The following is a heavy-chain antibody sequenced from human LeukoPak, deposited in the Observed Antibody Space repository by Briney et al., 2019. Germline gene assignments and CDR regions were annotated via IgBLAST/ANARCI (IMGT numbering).Heavy chain of an antibody. CDR3: ARDLRRGSYDLFDY. J-gene: IGHJ4*02. CDR2: IIPILGIA. Sequence: SVKVSCKASGGTFSSYTISWVRQAPGQGLEWMGRIIPILGIANYAQKFQGRVTITADKSTSTAYMELSSLRSEHTAVYYCARDLRRGSYDLFDYWGQGTLVTVSS. D-gene: IGHD3-16*01. CDR1: GGTFSSYT. V-gene: IGHV1-69*04.